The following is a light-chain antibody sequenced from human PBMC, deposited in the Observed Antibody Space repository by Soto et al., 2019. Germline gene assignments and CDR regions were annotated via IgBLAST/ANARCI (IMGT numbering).Light chain of an antibody. J-gene: IGKJ1*01. CDR3: QQYGSSPRT. CDR2: GAS. Sequence: EIVLTQSPGTLSLSPGERATLSCRASQSVSSSYLAWYQQKPGQAPRLLIYGASSRATGIPDRFSGSGSGTDFTRTISRLEHDDFAVYYCQQYGSSPRTFGQGTKVEI. CDR1: QSVSSSY. V-gene: IGKV3-20*01.